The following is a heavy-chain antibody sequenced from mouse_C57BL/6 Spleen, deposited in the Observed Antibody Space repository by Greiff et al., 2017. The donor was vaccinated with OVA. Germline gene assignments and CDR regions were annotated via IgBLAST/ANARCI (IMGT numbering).Heavy chain of an antibody. D-gene: IGHD1-1*01. CDR1: GYAFTNYL. J-gene: IGHJ2*01. V-gene: IGHV1-54*01. Sequence: VKLQESGAELVRPGTSVKVSCKASGYAFTNYLIEWVKQRPGQGLEWIGVINPGSGGTNYNEKFKGKATLTADKSSSTAYMQLSSLTSEDSAVYFCARRTGSSGYWGQGTTLTVSS. CDR2: INPGSGGT. CDR3: ARRTGSSGY.